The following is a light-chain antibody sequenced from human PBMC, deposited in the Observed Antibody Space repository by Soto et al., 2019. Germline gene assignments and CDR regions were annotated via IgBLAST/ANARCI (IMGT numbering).Light chain of an antibody. Sequence: QSALTQPPSASGSPGESVTMSCTGTSRDVCGYVYVSWFQQHPGKAPKLIIFEVNKRPSGVPDRFSGSRSGNTASLTVSGLQIEDEADYYCSSYAGSNQRVFGVGTQLTVL. CDR1: SRDVCGYVY. V-gene: IGLV2-8*01. J-gene: IGLJ3*02. CDR3: SSYAGSNQRV. CDR2: EVN.